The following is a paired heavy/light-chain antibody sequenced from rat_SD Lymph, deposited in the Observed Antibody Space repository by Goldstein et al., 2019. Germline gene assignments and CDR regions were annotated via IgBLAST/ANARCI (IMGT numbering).Heavy chain of an antibody. V-gene: IGHV5-29*01. D-gene: IGHD5-1*01. CDR2: ISYDGSST. CDR1: GFTFSNYG. J-gene: IGHJ2*01. Sequence: EVQLVESGGGLVQPGRSMKLSCAASGFTFSNYGMAWVRQAPTKGLEWVATISYDGSSTYYRDSVKGRFTISRDNAKSTLYLQMNSLRSEDTATYYCTQNWELPYWGQGVMVTVSS. CDR3: TQNWELPY.
Light chain of an antibody. CDR2: NTN. J-gene: IGKJ5*01. CDR3: YQYNNGYT. V-gene: IGKV22S2*01. CDR1: QNINNY. Sequence: IQLTQSPSLLSASVGDRVTLSCKGSQNINNYLAWYQQKLGEAPKLLIYNTNSLQTGIPSRFSGSGSGTDYTLTISSLQPEDVATYFCYQYNNGYTFGSGTKLEIK.